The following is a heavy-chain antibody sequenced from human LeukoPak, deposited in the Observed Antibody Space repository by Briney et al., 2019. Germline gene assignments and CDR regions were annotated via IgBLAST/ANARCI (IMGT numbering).Heavy chain of an antibody. CDR3: AKDLVSGCPDY. Sequence: GGSLRLSCAASGFTFSSYGMHWVRQAPGKGLEWVAVISYDGSNKYYADSVKGRFTISRDNSKDTLYLQMNSLRAEDTAVYYCAKDLVSGCPDYWGQGTLVTVSS. J-gene: IGHJ4*02. V-gene: IGHV3-30*18. CDR1: GFTFSSYG. D-gene: IGHD6-19*01. CDR2: ISYDGSNK.